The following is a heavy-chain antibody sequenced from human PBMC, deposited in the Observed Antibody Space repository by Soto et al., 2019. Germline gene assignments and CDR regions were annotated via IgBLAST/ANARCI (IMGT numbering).Heavy chain of an antibody. J-gene: IGHJ1*01. CDR2: IYHTGET. V-gene: IGHV4-39*01. Sequence: PSETLSLTCSVSGGYISGSDYYWGWIRQSPGKGLEWIGSIYHTGETYYKSSLKSRVTISVDTSKNQFYLQLRSLTAADTAVYYCASKGYRIWGQGTQVTSPQ. D-gene: IGHD3-16*02. CDR1: GGYISGSDYY. CDR3: ASKGYRI.